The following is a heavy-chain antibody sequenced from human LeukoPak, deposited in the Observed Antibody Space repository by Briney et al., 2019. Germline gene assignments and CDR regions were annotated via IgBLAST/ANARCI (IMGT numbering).Heavy chain of an antibody. CDR1: GYIFTGYY. CDR3: SRGEIDGPDFDY. J-gene: IGHJ4*02. V-gene: IGHV1-2*02. D-gene: IGHD2/OR15-2a*01. CDR2: INPNSGGT. Sequence: ASVKVSCKASGYIFTGYYMHWVRQAPGQGLEWMGWINPNSGGTNYAQKFQGRVTMTRDTSISTAYMELSGLTSDDTAVYYCSRGEIDGPDFDYWGQGTLVTVSS.